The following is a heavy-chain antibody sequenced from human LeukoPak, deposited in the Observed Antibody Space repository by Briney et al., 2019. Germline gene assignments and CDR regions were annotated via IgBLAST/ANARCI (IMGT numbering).Heavy chain of an antibody. V-gene: IGHV1-18*01. CDR2: VSPCNGGT. Sequence: GASVKVSCTASGYTFTTYGFSWVRQAPGQGLEWMGWVSPCNGGTNYAQKFQGRVTMTTDTSTTTAYMELRSLRSDDTAVYYCARVFQYDGSASLWGLLGYWGGGTVVTVSS. CDR3: ARVFQYDGSASLWGLLGY. J-gene: IGHJ4*02. D-gene: IGHD3-22*01. CDR1: GYTFTTYG.